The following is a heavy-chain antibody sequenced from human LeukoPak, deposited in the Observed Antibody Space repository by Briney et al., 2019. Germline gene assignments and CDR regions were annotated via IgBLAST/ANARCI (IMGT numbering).Heavy chain of an antibody. J-gene: IGHJ6*02. CDR1: GDSISYYY. V-gene: IGHV4-59*01. CDR3: ARDGRISPYSGMDV. CDR2: IYYSGST. D-gene: IGHD1-26*01. Sequence: PSETLSLTCNVSGDSISYYYWSWIRQPPGKGLEWIGYIYYSGSTDYNPSLKSRVSISVDTSKNQFSLKLNSVTPADTAVYHCARDGRISPYSGMDVWGQGTTVTVSS.